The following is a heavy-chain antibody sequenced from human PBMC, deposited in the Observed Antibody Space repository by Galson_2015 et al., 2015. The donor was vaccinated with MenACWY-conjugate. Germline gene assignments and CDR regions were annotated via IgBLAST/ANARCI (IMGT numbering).Heavy chain of an antibody. CDR3: AKVTYYYDRTSYYADR. Sequence: QSGAEVKKPGESLTISCKGSGYSFSSYWIAWARQMPGKGLEWMGVIFPGDSNTRYSPSFQGQVTISADKSISTAYLHWSSLKASDTAMYYCAKVTYYYDRTSYYADRWGQGTLVTVSS. CDR2: IFPGDSNT. CDR1: GYSFSSYW. V-gene: IGHV5-51*01. J-gene: IGHJ5*02. D-gene: IGHD3-22*01.